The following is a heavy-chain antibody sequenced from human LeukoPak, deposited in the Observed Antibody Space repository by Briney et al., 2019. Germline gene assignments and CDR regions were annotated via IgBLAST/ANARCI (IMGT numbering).Heavy chain of an antibody. V-gene: IGHV3-53*01. CDR1: GFTDSSNY. Sequence: GGSLRLXCAASGFTDSSNYMSWVRRAPGKGLESVSVIYSGGSTYYADSVKGRFTISRDNSKNTLYLQMNSLRAEDTAVYYCARVSRMITFGGVSDWFDPWGQGTLVTVSS. CDR2: IYSGGST. D-gene: IGHD3-16*01. CDR3: ARVSRMITFGGVSDWFDP. J-gene: IGHJ5*02.